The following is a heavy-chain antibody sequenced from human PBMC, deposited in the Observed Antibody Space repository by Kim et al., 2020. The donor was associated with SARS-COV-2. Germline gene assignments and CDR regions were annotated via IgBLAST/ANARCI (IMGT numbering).Heavy chain of an antibody. Sequence: GGSLRLSCGASGFTFNKHSMNWVRQAPGKGLEWIAFITGSGIAYYAGSVMGRFTISRDNAKNSLFLQMNSLRDEDTAVYYCARDLDDYYDSSFDYWGQGT. J-gene: IGHJ4*02. CDR3: ARDLDDYYDSSFDY. CDR1: GFTFNKHS. CDR2: ITGSGIA. V-gene: IGHV3-48*02. D-gene: IGHD3-22*01.